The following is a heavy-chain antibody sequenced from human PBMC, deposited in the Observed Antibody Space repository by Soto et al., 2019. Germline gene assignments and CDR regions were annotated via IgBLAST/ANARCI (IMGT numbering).Heavy chain of an antibody. Sequence: EVQLVESGGGLVQPGGSLRLSCAASGFTFSSYEMNWVRQAPGKGLEWVSYISSSGSTIYYADSVKGRFTISRDNAKNSLYLQMNSLRAEDTAVYYCAREGGVVTALDYWGQGTLVTVSS. D-gene: IGHD2-21*02. J-gene: IGHJ4*02. V-gene: IGHV3-48*03. CDR2: ISSSGSTI. CDR1: GFTFSSYE. CDR3: AREGGVVTALDY.